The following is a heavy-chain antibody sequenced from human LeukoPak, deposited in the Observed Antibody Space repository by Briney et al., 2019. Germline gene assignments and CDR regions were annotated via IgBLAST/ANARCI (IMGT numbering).Heavy chain of an antibody. CDR3: ASPIWFGESGGY. V-gene: IGHV3-23*01. CDR2: ISGSGGST. D-gene: IGHD3-10*01. Sequence: GGSLRLSCAASGFTFSSYAMSWVRQAPGKGLEWVSAISGSGGSTYYADSVKGRFTISRDNSKNTLYLQMNSLRAEDAAVYYCASPIWFGESGGYWGQGTLVTVSS. J-gene: IGHJ4*02. CDR1: GFTFSSYA.